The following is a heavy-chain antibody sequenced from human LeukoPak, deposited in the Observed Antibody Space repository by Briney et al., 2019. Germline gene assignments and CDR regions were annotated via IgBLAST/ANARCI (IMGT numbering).Heavy chain of an antibody. CDR1: GFTFSNYA. CDR2: ISGSDGRT. V-gene: IGHV3-23*01. D-gene: IGHD3-22*01. J-gene: IGHJ4*02. Sequence: GGSLRLSCAASGFTFSNYAMSWVRQAPGKGLEWVADISGSDGRTYYADSVKGRFTISRDNSKNTLYLQMNSLRAEDTAVYYCAKTGYYDSSGYYYYFDYWGQGTLVTVSS. CDR3: AKTGYYDSSGYYYYFDY.